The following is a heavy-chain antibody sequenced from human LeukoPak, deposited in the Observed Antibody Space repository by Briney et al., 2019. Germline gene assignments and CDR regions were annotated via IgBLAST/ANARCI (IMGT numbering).Heavy chain of an antibody. J-gene: IGHJ4*02. CDR2: MYYSGST. V-gene: IGHV4-59*04. CDR1: GGSISSYY. CDR3: ARGVGIDY. Sequence: PSETLSLTCTVSGGSISSYYWSWIRQPPGKGLEWIGSMYYSGSTYNNPSLKSRVTISVDTSKNQFSLKLSSVTAADTAVYYCARGVGIDYWGQGTLVTVSS. D-gene: IGHD7-27*01.